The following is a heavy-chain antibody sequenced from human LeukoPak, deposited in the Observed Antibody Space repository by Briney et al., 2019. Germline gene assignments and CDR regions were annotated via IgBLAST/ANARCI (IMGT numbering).Heavy chain of an antibody. J-gene: IGHJ5*02. Sequence: GESLKISCKGSGYSFISYWIGWVRQMPGKGLEWMGIIYPGDSDVRYSPSFQGQVTISADKSINTAYLQWSSLKASDTAMYYCARDPRRRSGSLSNWFDPWGQGTLVTVSS. V-gene: IGHV5-51*01. CDR1: GYSFISYW. D-gene: IGHD2-15*01. CDR2: IYPGDSDV. CDR3: ARDPRRRSGSLSNWFDP.